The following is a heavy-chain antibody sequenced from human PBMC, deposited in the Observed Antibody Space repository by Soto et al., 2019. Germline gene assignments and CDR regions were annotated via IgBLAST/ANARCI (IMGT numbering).Heavy chain of an antibody. Sequence: SETLSLTSDVSGYAISSGFYWAWIRQPPGKRLEWIGNIYHTGTTYYNPSLKSRVTMSVDTSKNQFSLRLSSVTAADTAVFYCARVRNVGMFGSPGDSWGLGTAVTVSS. J-gene: IGHJ4*02. CDR3: ARVRNVGMFGSPGDS. D-gene: IGHD3-10*01. V-gene: IGHV4-38-2*01. CDR2: IYHTGTT. CDR1: GYAISSGFY.